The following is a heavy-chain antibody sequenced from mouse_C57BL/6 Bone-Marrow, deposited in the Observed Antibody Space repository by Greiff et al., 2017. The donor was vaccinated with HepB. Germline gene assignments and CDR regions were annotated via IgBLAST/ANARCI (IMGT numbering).Heavy chain of an antibody. CDR3: ARWGTTVVADWYFDV. CDR2: IHPNSGST. J-gene: IGHJ1*03. D-gene: IGHD1-1*01. Sequence: QVQLKQPGAELVKPGASVKLSCKASGYTFTSYWMHWVKQRPGQGLEWIGMIHPNSGSTNYNEKFKSKATLTVDKSSSTAYMQLSSLTSEDSAVYYCARWGTTVVADWYFDVWGTGTTVTVSS. V-gene: IGHV1-64*01. CDR1: GYTFTSYW.